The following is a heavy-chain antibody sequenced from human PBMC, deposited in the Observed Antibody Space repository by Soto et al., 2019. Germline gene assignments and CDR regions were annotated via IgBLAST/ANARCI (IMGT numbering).Heavy chain of an antibody. CDR2: IRNKANGYAT. CDR3: TRLGYCPKCVCYFDF. CDR1: GFTFSDSA. J-gene: IGHJ4*02. Sequence: EVQLVESGGALVQPGGSLKLSCAASGFTFSDSAMHWVRQASGKGLEWVGRIRNKANGYATAYAASVNGRFTISRDDSKNTAYLQMNSLKTEDTAVYYCTRLGYCPKCVCYFDFWGQGTLVTVSS. V-gene: IGHV3-73*02. D-gene: IGHD2-8*01.